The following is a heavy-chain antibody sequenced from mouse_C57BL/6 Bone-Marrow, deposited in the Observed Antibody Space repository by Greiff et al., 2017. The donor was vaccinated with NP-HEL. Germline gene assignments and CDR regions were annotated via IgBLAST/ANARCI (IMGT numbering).Heavy chain of an antibody. D-gene: IGHD2-3*01. CDR1: GVDFSRYW. V-gene: IGHV4-1*01. CDR3: ARGNDGYYDWFAY. CDR2: INPDSSTI. Sequence: ASGVDFSRYWMSWVRRAPGKGLEWIGEINPDSSTINYAPSLKDKFIISRDNAKNTLYLQMSKVRSEDTALYYCARGNDGYYDWFAYWGQGTLVTVSA. J-gene: IGHJ3*01.